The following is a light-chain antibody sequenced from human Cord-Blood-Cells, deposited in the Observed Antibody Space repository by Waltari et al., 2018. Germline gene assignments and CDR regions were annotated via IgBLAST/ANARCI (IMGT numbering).Light chain of an antibody. V-gene: IGLV1-51*01. CDR2: DNN. CDR1: SSHIGNNY. CDR3: GTWDSSLSAYV. Sequence: QSVLTQPPSVSAAPGQKVTIPRSGSSSHIGNNYVSCYQQPPGTAPKLHIYDNNKRPSGIPDRFSGSKSGTSATLGITGLQTGDEADYYCGTWDSSLSAYVFGTGTKVTVL. J-gene: IGLJ1*01.